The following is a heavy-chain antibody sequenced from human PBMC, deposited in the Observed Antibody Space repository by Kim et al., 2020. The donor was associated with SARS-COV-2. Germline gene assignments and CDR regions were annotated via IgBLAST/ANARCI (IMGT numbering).Heavy chain of an antibody. CDR2: INTDGSST. CDR1: GFTFSSYV. J-gene: IGHJ4*02. V-gene: IGHV3-74*01. CDR3: TRPFDF. Sequence: GGSLRLSCAASGFTFSSYVFHWVRQIPGKGLERVARINTDGSSTIYADSVKGRFTTSRDNTKNTMYLQMNSLRVEDTAVYYCTRPFDFWGQGTLVTVSS.